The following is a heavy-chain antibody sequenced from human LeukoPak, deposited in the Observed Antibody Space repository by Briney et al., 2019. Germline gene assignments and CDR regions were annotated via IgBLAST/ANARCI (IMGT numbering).Heavy chain of an antibody. CDR1: GGTFSSYA. CDR2: IIPIFGTA. Sequence: SMKVSCKASGGTFSSYAISWVRQAPGQGLGWMGGIIPIFGTANYAQKFQGRVTITTDESTSTAYMELSSLRSEDTAVYYCATVSGTTTLDYYYYMDVWGKGTTVTVSS. V-gene: IGHV1-69*05. J-gene: IGHJ6*03. CDR3: ATVSGTTTLDYYYYMDV. D-gene: IGHD1-1*01.